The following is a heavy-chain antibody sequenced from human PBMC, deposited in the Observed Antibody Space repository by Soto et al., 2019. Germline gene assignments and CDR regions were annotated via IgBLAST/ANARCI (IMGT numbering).Heavy chain of an antibody. Sequence: ASVKVSCKASGYTFTSYDINWVRQATGQGLEWMGWMNPNSGNTGYAQKFQGRVTMTRNTSISTAYMELSSLRSEDTAVYYCARNRRSKYSGYDPGYWGKGTLVTVST. J-gene: IGHJ4*02. CDR3: ARNRRSKYSGYDPGY. CDR1: GYTFTSYD. D-gene: IGHD5-12*01. V-gene: IGHV1-8*01. CDR2: MNPNSGNT.